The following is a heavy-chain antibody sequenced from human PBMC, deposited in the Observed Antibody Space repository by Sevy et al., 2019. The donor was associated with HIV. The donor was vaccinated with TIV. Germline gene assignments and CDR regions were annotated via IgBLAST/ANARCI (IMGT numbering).Heavy chain of an antibody. Sequence: SETLSLTCTVSGGSISSYFWSWIRQPPGKGLEWIGYIYNSGSTNYNPSLKSRVTISVDTSKNQFSLKLSSVTAADTAVYYCARSDTAMDPLYYYYMDVWGKGTTVTVSS. CDR3: ARSDTAMDPLYYYYMDV. CDR2: IYNSGST. J-gene: IGHJ6*03. V-gene: IGHV4-59*01. CDR1: GGSISSYF. D-gene: IGHD5-18*01.